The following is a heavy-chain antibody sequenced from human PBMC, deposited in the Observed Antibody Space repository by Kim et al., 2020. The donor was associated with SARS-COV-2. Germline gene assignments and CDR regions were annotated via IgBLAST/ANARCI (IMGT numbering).Heavy chain of an antibody. Sequence: GGSLRLSCAASGFTFSSYWMSWVRQAPGKGLEWVANIKQDGSEKYYVDSVKGRFTISRDNAKNSLYLQMNSLRAEDTAVYYCASSTPPNTYYYGSVSYYTSFDNWGQGALVTVSS. D-gene: IGHD3-10*01. V-gene: IGHV3-7*01. J-gene: IGHJ4*02. CDR1: GFTFSSYW. CDR2: IKQDGSEK. CDR3: ASSTPPNTYYYGSVSYYTSFDN.